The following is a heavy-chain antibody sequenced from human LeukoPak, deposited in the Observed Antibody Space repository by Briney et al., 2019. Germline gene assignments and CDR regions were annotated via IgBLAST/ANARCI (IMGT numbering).Heavy chain of an antibody. V-gene: IGHV3-66*01. CDR1: GFTFSGHS. D-gene: IGHD4-17*01. CDR2: IYSGGST. Sequence: PGGSLRLSCAASGFTFSGHSMNWVRQAPGKGLEWVSVIYSGGSTYYADSVKGRFTISRDNSKNTLYLQMNSLRAEDTAVYYCARGGDYGDYVQNWGQGTLVTVSS. CDR3: ARGGDYGDYVQN. J-gene: IGHJ1*01.